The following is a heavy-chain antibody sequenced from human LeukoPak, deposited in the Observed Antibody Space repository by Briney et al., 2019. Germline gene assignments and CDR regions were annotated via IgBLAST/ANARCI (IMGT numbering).Heavy chain of an antibody. D-gene: IGHD2-2*01. Sequence: GASVKVSCKASGGTSSSYAISWVRQAPGQGLEWMGGIIPIFGTANYAQKFQGRVTITADESTSTAYMELSSLRSEDTAVYYCAREGYCSSTSCWFDPWGQGTLVTVSS. CDR1: GGTSSSYA. J-gene: IGHJ5*02. V-gene: IGHV1-69*01. CDR2: IIPIFGTA. CDR3: AREGYCSSTSCWFDP.